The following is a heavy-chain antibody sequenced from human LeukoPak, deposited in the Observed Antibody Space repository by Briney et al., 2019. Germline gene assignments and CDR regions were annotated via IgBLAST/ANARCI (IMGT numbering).Heavy chain of an antibody. CDR1: GGTFSSYA. V-gene: IGHV1-69*04. Sequence: GASVRVSCKASGGTFSSYAISWVRRAPGQGLEWMGRIIPILGIANYAQKLQGRVTMTTDTSTSTAYMELRSLRSDDTAVYYCARDQYSGSYAPDAFDIWGQGTMVTVSS. D-gene: IGHD1-26*01. CDR3: ARDQYSGSYAPDAFDI. J-gene: IGHJ3*02. CDR2: IIPILGIA.